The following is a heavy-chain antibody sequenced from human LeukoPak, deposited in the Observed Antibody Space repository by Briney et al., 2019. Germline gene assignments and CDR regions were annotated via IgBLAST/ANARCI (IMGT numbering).Heavy chain of an antibody. D-gene: IGHD3-22*01. V-gene: IGHV3-9*01. J-gene: IGHJ4*02. Sequence: GRSLRLSCAASGFTFDDYAMHWVRQTPGKGLEWVSGISWNSGSIGYADSVKGRFTISRDNAKNSLYLQMNSLRAEGTALYYCAKGPSGYYDSSAYTPFDYWGQGTLVTVSS. CDR2: ISWNSGSI. CDR1: GFTFDDYA. CDR3: AKGPSGYYDSSAYTPFDY.